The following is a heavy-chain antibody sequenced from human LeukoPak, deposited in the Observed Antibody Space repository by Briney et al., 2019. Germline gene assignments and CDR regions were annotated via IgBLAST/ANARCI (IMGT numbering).Heavy chain of an antibody. D-gene: IGHD1-26*01. Sequence: GGSLRLSCEASGFTFDAYAMHWVRQAPGKGLEWVSLINKDGSATYYADSVKGRFTISRDNSKNSLYLQMNSLSSEDTALYYCATWAFYHSLDVWGQGTTVTVSS. CDR1: GFTFDAYA. V-gene: IGHV3-43*02. J-gene: IGHJ6*02. CDR2: INKDGSAT. CDR3: ATWAFYHSLDV.